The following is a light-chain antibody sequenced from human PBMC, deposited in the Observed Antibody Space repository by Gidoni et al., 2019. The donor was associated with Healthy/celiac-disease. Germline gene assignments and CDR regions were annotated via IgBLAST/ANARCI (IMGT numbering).Light chain of an antibody. CDR3: QQYYSTPYT. J-gene: IGKJ2*01. Sequence: DIVMTQSPDSLAVSLGERATIHCKSSQSVLYNSNNTNYLARYQQKPGQPPKLLIYWASTRESGVTDRFSGSGAGTDFTLTISSLQDEDVAVYYCQQYYSTPYTFXXXTKLEIK. V-gene: IGKV4-1*01. CDR2: WAS. CDR1: QSVLYNSNNTNY.